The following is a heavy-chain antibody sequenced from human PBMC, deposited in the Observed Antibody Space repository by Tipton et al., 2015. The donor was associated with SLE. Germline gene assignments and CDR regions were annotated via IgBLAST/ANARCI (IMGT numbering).Heavy chain of an antibody. CDR2: INHIGST. Sequence: TLSLTCDVYGGSFSGHYWNWIRQPPGKGLEWIGEINHIGSTNYSPSLKSRVSISVDTSRNQFSLKMNSVTAADTAIYYCARGTPFMEFERNWFDPWGQGTLVTVSS. J-gene: IGHJ5*02. CDR3: ARGTPFMEFERNWFDP. V-gene: IGHV4-34*01. D-gene: IGHD3-3*02. CDR1: GGSFSGHY.